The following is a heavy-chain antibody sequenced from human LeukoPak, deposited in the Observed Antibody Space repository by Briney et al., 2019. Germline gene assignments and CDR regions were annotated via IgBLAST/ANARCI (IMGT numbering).Heavy chain of an antibody. J-gene: IGHJ4*02. Sequence: KPGGSLRLSCAASGFTFSSYSMNWVRQAPGKGLEWVSSISSSSSYIYYADSVKVRFTISRDNAKNSLYLQMNSLRAEDTAVYYCARGSASSGWNGDDYWGQGTLVTVSS. CDR2: ISSSSSYI. CDR1: GFTFSSYS. CDR3: ARGSASSGWNGDDY. V-gene: IGHV3-21*01. D-gene: IGHD6-19*01.